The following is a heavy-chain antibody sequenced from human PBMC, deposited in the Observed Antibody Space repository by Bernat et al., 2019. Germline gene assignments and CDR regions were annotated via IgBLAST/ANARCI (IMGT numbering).Heavy chain of an antibody. CDR2: IKQDGSEK. J-gene: IGHJ3*02. Sequence: EVQLVESGGGLVQPGGSLRLSCAASGFTFSSYWMSWVRQAPGKGLEWVANIKQDGSEKYYVDSVKGRFTISRDNAKNSLYLQMNSLRAEDTAVYYCAREGGYCSGGSCYSDAFGIWGQGTMVTVSS. CDR3: AREGGYCSGGSCYSDAFGI. D-gene: IGHD2-15*01. CDR1: GFTFSSYW. V-gene: IGHV3-7*03.